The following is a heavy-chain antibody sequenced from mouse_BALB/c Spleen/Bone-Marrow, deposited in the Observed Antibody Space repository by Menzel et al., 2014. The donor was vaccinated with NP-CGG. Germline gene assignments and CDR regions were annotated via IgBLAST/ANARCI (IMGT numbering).Heavy chain of an antibody. CDR3: ARCPDYYGSSYAVDD. J-gene: IGHJ4*01. D-gene: IGHD1-1*01. CDR2: INPYNDGT. Sequence: VQLKHSGPELVKPGASVKMSCKASGYTFTSYVMHWVKQKPGQGLEWIGYINPYNDGTKYNEKFKGKATLTSDKSSSTAYTELSSLTSEDSAVYYCARCPDYYGSSYAVDDWGQGTSVTVSS. V-gene: IGHV1-14*01. CDR1: GYTFTSYV.